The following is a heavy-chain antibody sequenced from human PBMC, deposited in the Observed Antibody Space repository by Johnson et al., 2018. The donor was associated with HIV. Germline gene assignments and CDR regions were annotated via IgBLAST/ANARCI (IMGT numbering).Heavy chain of an antibody. CDR2: SNSDGSST. Sequence: VQLVESGGGLVQPGGSLRLSCAASGFIFSRSWMHWVRQVPGKGLVWVSRSNSDGSSTTYADSVKGRFNISRDNSKTELYLQVNSLRSEDTAVYYCAKPPSMGADAFDIWGQGTMVTVSS. CDR3: AKPPSMGADAFDI. CDR1: GFIFSRSW. D-gene: IGHD3-16*01. V-gene: IGHV3-74*01. J-gene: IGHJ3*02.